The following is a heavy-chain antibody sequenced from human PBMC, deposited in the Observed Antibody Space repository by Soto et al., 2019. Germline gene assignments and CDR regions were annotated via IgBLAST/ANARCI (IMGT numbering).Heavy chain of an antibody. J-gene: IGHJ4*02. D-gene: IGHD3-10*01. CDR3: ARDGNYYGSVSYYDY. Sequence: PSETLSLTCTVSGGSISSSYWSWIRKPPGKGLEWIGYIYYSGSTNYNPSLKSRVTISVDTSKNQFSLKLSSVTAADTAVYYCARDGNYYGSVSYYDYWGQGTLVTVSS. CDR2: IYYSGST. V-gene: IGHV4-59*01. CDR1: GGSISSSY.